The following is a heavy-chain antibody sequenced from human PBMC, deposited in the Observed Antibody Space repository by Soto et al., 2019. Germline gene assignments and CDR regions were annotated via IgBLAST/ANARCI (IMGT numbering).Heavy chain of an antibody. V-gene: IGHV3-30*18. D-gene: IGHD3-16*02. J-gene: IGHJ6*02. CDR1: GFTFSSYG. Sequence: GGSLRLSXAASGFTFSSYGMHWVRKAQGKGLDWVAVISYDGSNKYYADSVKGRFTISRDNSKNTLYLQMNSLRAEDTAVYYCAKAPGDYVWGSYRYTVPDVWGQGTTVTVSS. CDR3: AKAPGDYVWGSYRYTVPDV. CDR2: ISYDGSNK.